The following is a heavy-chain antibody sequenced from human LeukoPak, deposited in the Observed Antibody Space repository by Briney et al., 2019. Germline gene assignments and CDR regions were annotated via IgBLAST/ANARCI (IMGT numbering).Heavy chain of an antibody. CDR1: GGSISSYY. D-gene: IGHD6-19*01. V-gene: IGHV4-59*08. CDR3: ARHHSSGWYES. J-gene: IGHJ4*02. Sequence: PSETLSLTCTVSGGSISSYYWSWIRQPPGKGLEWIGYIYYSGSTNYNPSLKSRVPISVDTSKNQFSLKLSSVTAADTAVYYCARHHSSGWYESWGQGTLVTVSS. CDR2: IYYSGST.